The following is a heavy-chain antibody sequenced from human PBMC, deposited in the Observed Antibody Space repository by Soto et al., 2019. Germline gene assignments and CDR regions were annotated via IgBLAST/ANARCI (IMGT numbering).Heavy chain of an antibody. CDR1: GASISGFY. J-gene: IGHJ5*02. Sequence: SETLSLTCTVSGASISGFYWSWIRKSAGKGLEWIGRIYATGTTDYNPSLKSRVMMSVDTSKKQFSLKLRSVTAADTAVYYCVRDATKTLRDWLDPWGQGILVTVST. CDR2: IYATGTT. V-gene: IGHV4-4*07. D-gene: IGHD1-1*01. CDR3: VRDATKTLRDWLDP.